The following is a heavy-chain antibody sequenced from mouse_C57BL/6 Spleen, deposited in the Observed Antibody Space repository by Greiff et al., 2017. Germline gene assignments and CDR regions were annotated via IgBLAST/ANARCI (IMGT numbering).Heavy chain of an antibody. CDR3: AINYCDRAMDY. CDR2: IYPGSGNT. V-gene: IGHV1-76*01. CDR1: GYTFTDYY. J-gene: IGHJ4*01. Sequence: QVQLKQSGAELVRPGASVKLSCKASGYTFTDYYINWVKQRPGQGLEWIARIYPGSGNTYYNEKFKGKATMTADKSSNTAYLELSSLTSEDTAIYYCAINYCDRAMDYWGQGTSVTVSS. D-gene: IGHD1-1*02.